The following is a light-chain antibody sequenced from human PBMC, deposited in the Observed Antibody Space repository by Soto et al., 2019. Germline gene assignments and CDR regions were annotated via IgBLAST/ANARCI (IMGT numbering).Light chain of an antibody. CDR1: YSDIGGYKH. J-gene: IGLJ1*01. CDR2: DAS. V-gene: IGLV2-14*03. Sequence: LTQPASVSASPGQSITISCIGTYSDIGGYKHVSWYQQHPGKAPKLIIYDASSRPSGISNRFSASKSANTASLTISGLQADDEADYYCSSYTSSTSLLIFGAGTKGTVL. CDR3: SSYTSSTSLLI.